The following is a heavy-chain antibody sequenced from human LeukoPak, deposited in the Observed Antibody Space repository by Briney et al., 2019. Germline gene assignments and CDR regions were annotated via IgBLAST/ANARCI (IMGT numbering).Heavy chain of an antibody. D-gene: IGHD4-17*01. CDR1: GGSISSYY. J-gene: IGHJ6*02. Sequence: SETLSLTCTVSGGSISSYYWSWIRQPPGKGLEWIGYIYYSGSTNYNPSLKSRVTISVDTSKNQFSLKLSSVTAVDTAVYYCARDFGYGDYSTPMDVWGQGTTVTVSS. V-gene: IGHV4-59*01. CDR3: ARDFGYGDYSTPMDV. CDR2: IYYSGST.